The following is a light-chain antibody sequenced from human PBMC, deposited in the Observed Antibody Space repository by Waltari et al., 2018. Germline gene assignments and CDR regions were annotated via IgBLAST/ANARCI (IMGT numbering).Light chain of an antibody. V-gene: IGKV1-9*01. CDR1: QGISSY. Sequence: DIQLTQSPSFLSASVGDRVTITCRASQGISSYLAWYQQKPGKAPKLLIYAASTLQSGVPSRFSGSGSGTEFTLTISSLQPEDFVTYYCQQLGAFGPGTKVDIK. CDR3: QQLGA. CDR2: AAS. J-gene: IGKJ3*01.